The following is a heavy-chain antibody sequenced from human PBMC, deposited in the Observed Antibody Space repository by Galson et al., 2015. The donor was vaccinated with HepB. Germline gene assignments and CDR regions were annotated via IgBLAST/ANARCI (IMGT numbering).Heavy chain of an antibody. CDR3: ARIGYGDYVGYFDY. J-gene: IGHJ4*02. Sequence: PALVKPTQTLTLTCTFSGFSLSTSGVGVGWIRQPPGRALEWLALIYWDDDKAYRSSLESRLTITKGTSKNQVALTMTNMDPVDTATYYCARIGYGDYVGYFDYWGQGTLVTVSS. V-gene: IGHV2-5*02. D-gene: IGHD4-17*01. CDR1: GFSLSTSGVG. CDR2: IYWDDDK.